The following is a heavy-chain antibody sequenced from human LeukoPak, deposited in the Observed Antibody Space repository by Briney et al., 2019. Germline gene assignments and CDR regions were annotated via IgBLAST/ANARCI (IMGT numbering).Heavy chain of an antibody. D-gene: IGHD3-10*01. V-gene: IGHV3-33*01. J-gene: IGHJ4*02. Sequence: GGSLRLSCAASGFAFNRYGMHWVRQAPGKGLEWVAVIWYDGSNKYYADSVRGRFTISRDNSKNTLYLEMNSLRAEDTAVYYCARAPSFHGSEFDYWGQGTLVTVSS. CDR2: IWYDGSNK. CDR1: GFAFNRYG. CDR3: ARAPSFHGSEFDY.